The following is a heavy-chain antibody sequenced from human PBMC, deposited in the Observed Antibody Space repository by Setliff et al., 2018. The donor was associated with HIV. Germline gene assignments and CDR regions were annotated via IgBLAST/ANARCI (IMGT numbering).Heavy chain of an antibody. D-gene: IGHD1-26*01. CDR3: ARARLQGIVTAVGPRDNCLDP. Sequence: ASVKVSCKASGYTFTSYYMHWVRQAPGQGLEWMGIINPSDGSTSNSQKFQGRVTMTRDTSTSTAYMELSSLTSEDTAVYYCARARLQGIVTAVGPRDNCLDPWGQGTRVTVS. V-gene: IGHV1-46*01. CDR2: INPSDGST. J-gene: IGHJ5*02. CDR1: GYTFTSYY.